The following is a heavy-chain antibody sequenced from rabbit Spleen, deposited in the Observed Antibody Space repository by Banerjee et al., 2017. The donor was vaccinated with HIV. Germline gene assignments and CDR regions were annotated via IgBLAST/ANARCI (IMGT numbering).Heavy chain of an antibody. Sequence: QSLEESGGDLVKPGASLTLTCTASGFSFIAGYYMCWVRQAPGKGLEWIACIHAGSSGSTYSATWAKGRFTISKTSSTTMTLQMTSLTAADTATYFCARDAGTSFSTYGMDLWGPGTLVTVS. CDR3: ARDAGTSFSTYGMDL. V-gene: IGHV1S40*01. J-gene: IGHJ6*01. CDR2: IHAGSSGST. CDR1: GFSFIAGYY. D-gene: IGHD8-1*01.